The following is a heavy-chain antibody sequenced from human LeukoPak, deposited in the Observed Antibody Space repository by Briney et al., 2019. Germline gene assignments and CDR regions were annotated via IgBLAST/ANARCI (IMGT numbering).Heavy chain of an antibody. CDR2: IISTFGTA. J-gene: IGHJ3*02. D-gene: IGHD3-22*01. CDR1: GGTFSTYD. Sequence: ASVKVSCKPSGGTFSTYDISWVRQAPGQGLEWMGGIISTFGTANYAQKFQGRVTITADESTSTAYMELSSLRSEDTAVYYCARGLGRITMLVVVRNGWAFDIWGQGTMVIVSS. CDR3: ARGLGRITMLVVVRNGWAFDI. V-gene: IGHV1-69*01.